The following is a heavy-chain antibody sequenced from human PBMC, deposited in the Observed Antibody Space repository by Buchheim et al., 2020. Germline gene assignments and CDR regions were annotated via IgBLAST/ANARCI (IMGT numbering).Heavy chain of an antibody. D-gene: IGHD6-19*01. CDR1: GFTFSSYG. CDR3: ARDSGDSSGCQDY. V-gene: IGHV3-33*01. CDR2: IWYDGSNE. Sequence: QVQLVESGGGVVQPGRSLRLSCAASGFTFSSYGMHWVRQAPGKGLEWVAVIWYDGSNEYYADSVKGRFTISRDNSKNTLFLQMNSLRAEDTAVYYCARDSGDSSGCQDYWGQGTL. J-gene: IGHJ4*02.